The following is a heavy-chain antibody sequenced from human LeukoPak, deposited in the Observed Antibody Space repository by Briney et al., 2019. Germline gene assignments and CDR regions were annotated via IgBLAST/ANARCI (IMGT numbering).Heavy chain of an antibody. J-gene: IGHJ3*02. CDR3: ARVLRLGELSSDAFAI. CDR1: GYTFTSYY. CDR2: INPSGGST. Sequence: ASVKLSCKASGYTFTSYYMHWVRQAPGQGLEWMGIINPSGGSTSYAQKFQGRVTMTRDTSTSTVYMELSSLRSEDTAVYYCARVLRLGELSSDAFAIWGQGTMVTVSS. V-gene: IGHV1-46*01. D-gene: IGHD3-16*02.